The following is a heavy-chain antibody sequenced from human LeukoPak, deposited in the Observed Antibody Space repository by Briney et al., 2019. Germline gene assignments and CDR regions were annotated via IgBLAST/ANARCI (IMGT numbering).Heavy chain of an antibody. J-gene: IGHJ5*02. Sequence: ASVKLSCKASGYTFTGYYMHWVRQAPGQGLEWMGWISPNSGDTDIAQKFQGRVTMTRDTSIATSYKEVDSLTSDDTAVYYCARESACGTTNCLAPADWLDPWGQGTLVIVSS. CDR2: ISPNSGDT. CDR1: GYTFTGYY. V-gene: IGHV1-2*02. CDR3: ARESACGTTNCLAPADWLDP. D-gene: IGHD2-2*01.